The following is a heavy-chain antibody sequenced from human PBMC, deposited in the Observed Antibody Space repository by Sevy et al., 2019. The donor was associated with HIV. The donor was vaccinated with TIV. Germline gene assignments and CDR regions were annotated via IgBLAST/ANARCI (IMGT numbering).Heavy chain of an antibody. CDR2: ISPNGGRT. J-gene: IGHJ4*02. V-gene: IGHV3-64*01. D-gene: IGHD1-7*01. CDR3: ARAAFRELLPNGLDS. Sequence: GGSLRLSCAASGFTFSSHTMLWVRQAPGKGLEYVSAISPNGGRTYSANSVKGRFTISRDNSNDMLYLKMDSLRTEDMAVYYCARAAFRELLPNGLDSWGQGTLVTVSS. CDR1: GFTFSSHT.